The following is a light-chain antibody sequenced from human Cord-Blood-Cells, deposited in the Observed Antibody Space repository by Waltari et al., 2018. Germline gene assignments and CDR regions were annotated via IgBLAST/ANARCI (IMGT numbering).Light chain of an antibody. J-gene: IGKJ5*01. V-gene: IGKV1-39*01. CDR1: QSISSY. CDR3: QQSYSTPIA. Sequence: DIQMIQSPSSLSAFVVDRVTITCRASQSISSYLNWYQQKPGKAPKLLIYAASSLQSGVPSRFSGSGSGTDFTLTISSLQPEDFATYYCQQSYSTPIAFGQGTRLEIK. CDR2: AAS.